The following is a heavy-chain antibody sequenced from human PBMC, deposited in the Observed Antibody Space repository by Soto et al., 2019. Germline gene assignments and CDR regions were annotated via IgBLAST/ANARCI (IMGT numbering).Heavy chain of an antibody. CDR1: GYTLTAYH. J-gene: IGHJ4*01. Sequence: ASVKVSCKTSGYTLTAYHMHWVRQAPGQGLEWMGIVNPSLGRANYAQKFQDRVAMTWDTSINTFYMELTSLRSDDTAVYYCARAPYSSTSFFFDLWGHGTLVTVSS. CDR3: ARAPYSSTSFFFDL. CDR2: VNPSLGRA. D-gene: IGHD6-6*01. V-gene: IGHV1-46*01.